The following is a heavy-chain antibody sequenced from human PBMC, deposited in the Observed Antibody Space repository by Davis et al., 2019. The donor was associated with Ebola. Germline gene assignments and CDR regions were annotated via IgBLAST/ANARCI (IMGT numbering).Heavy chain of an antibody. D-gene: IGHD3-22*01. Sequence: PAGSLRLSCAASGFTFSHYAMHWVRQAPAKGLEWVSCIRYDGSNEYYADSVKGRFTISRDNSKNTLYLQMNSLRTEDTAVYYCARPYYDKGHYYFDYWGQGTLVTVSS. CDR1: GFTFSHYA. CDR3: ARPYYDKGHYYFDY. J-gene: IGHJ4*02. V-gene: IGHV3-30*02. CDR2: IRYDGSNE.